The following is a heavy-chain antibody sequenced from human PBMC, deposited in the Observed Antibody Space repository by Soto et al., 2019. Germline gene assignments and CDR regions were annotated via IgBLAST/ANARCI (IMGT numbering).Heavy chain of an antibody. V-gene: IGHV1-18*01. Sequence: QGQLVQSGAEVKKPGASVRISCQASHYTFTSYGISWMRQAPGQGLEWLGWISAYNGDTKYAENREGRVTMTADTATSADDMDRRSLRSDDTAVYFCARHEGIEVAFHNALDIWGQGTIVTVSS. J-gene: IGHJ3*02. D-gene: IGHD6-19*01. CDR2: ISAYNGDT. CDR3: ARHEGIEVAFHNALDI. CDR1: HYTFTSYG.